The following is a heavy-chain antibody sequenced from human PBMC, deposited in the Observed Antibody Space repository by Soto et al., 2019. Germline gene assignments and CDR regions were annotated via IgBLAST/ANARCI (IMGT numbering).Heavy chain of an antibody. J-gene: IGHJ5*02. V-gene: IGHV2-5*02. CDR2: IYWDDDK. Sequence: QITLKESGPTLVKPTQTLTLTCTISWFSLITSGVGVGWIRQPPGKSLEWLALIYWDDDKRYSPSLTSRLTITKDTSKNQVVLTMTNMDPVDTATYYCAHIVTGCFTWGRGALVIGSS. D-gene: IGHD3-16*01. CDR3: AHIVTGCFT. CDR1: WFSLITSGVG.